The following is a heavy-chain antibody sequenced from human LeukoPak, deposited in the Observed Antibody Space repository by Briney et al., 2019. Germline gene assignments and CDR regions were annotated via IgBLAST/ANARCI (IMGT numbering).Heavy chain of an antibody. CDR1: GFIFSDYY. Sequence: GGCLRLSCAASGFIFSDYYMSWIRQAPGKGLEWISYISARGTIVHYADSVKGRFTTSRDNATNSLYLQMNSLGVDDTALYYCARCSADIVGTTAHWGQGTLVTVSS. CDR3: ARCSADIVGTTAH. D-gene: IGHD5-12*01. V-gene: IGHV3-11*01. CDR2: ISARGTIV. J-gene: IGHJ4*02.